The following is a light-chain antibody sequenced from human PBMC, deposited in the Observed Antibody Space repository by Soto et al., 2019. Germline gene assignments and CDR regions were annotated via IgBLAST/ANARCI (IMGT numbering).Light chain of an antibody. CDR3: SSYAGNTKGV. J-gene: IGLJ1*01. Sequence: QSVLPQPPSATGSPGLSVTISCTGTSSDVGGYDYVSWYQQHPGKAPKLMIFEVSKRPSGVPDRFSGSKSGNTASLTVSGLQAEDEADYYCSSYAGNTKGVFGTGTKVTV. CDR2: EVS. V-gene: IGLV2-8*01. CDR1: SSDVGGYDY.